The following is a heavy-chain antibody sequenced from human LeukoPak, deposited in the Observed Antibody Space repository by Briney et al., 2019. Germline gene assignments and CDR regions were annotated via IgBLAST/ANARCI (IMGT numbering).Heavy chain of an antibody. CDR1: GFTFSGST. Sequence: GGSLRLSCAASGFTFSGSTMHWVRQAPGKGLEWVAVISYDGSNKYYADSVKGRFTISRDNSKNTLDLQMNSPRAEDTAVYYCARGRYSSSSWFDPWGQGTLVTVSS. J-gene: IGHJ5*02. CDR2: ISYDGSNK. CDR3: ARGRYSSSSWFDP. V-gene: IGHV3-30*04. D-gene: IGHD6-13*01.